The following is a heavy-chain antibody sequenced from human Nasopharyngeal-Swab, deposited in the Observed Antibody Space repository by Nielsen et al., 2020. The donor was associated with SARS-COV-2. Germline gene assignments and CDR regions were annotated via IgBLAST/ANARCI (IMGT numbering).Heavy chain of an antibody. CDR1: GFTFNNYN. J-gene: IGHJ6*02. CDR2: ISSSSSYI. CDR3: ARDGLDYDFWSAYFMDV. Sequence: GESLKISCVASGFTFNNYNFNWVRQAPGKGLEWVSSISSSSSYIYYADSVKGRFTISRDNAKNSLYLQMNSLRAEGTAVYYCARDGLDYDFWSAYFMDVWGQGTTVTVSS. V-gene: IGHV3-21*01. D-gene: IGHD3-3*01.